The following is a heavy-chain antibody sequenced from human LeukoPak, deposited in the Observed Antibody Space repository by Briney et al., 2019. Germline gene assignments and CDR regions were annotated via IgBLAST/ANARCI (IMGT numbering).Heavy chain of an antibody. D-gene: IGHD2-15*01. J-gene: IGHJ4*02. CDR1: GFTFSNAW. CDR3: TTDRVVYCSGGSCLPTYFFDY. CDR2: IKSKTDGGTT. Sequence: GGSLRLSCAASGFTFSNAWMSWVRQAPGKGLEWVGRIKSKTDGGTTDYAAPVKGRFTIARDDSKNTLYLQMHSLKTEDTAVYYCTTDRVVYCSGGSCLPTYFFDYWGQGTLVTVSS. V-gene: IGHV3-15*01.